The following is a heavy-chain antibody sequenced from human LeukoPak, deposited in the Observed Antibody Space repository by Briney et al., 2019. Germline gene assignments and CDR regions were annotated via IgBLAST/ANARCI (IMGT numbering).Heavy chain of an antibody. CDR2: IRYDGSNK. D-gene: IGHD3-10*01. J-gene: IGHJ4*02. Sequence: GGPLSLSYAASGFTFSNYDMLWVRQARGKGREWVAFIRYDGSNKYYADSVKGRFTISRDNSKNTLYLQMNSLRAEDTAVYYCAKWSMVRGVIRTTDYWGQGTLVTVSS. CDR3: AKWSMVRGVIRTTDY. CDR1: GFTFSNYD. V-gene: IGHV3-30*02.